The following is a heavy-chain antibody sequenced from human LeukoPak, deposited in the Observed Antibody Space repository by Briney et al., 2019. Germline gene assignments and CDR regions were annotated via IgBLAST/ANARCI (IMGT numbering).Heavy chain of an antibody. D-gene: IGHD1-26*01. CDR1: GFTFDNYG. Sequence: SGGPLRLPCAASGFTFDNYGMSWVRQAPGKGLEWVSAISGAGDNTYTADSMKGRFTISRDNSRNTLYLQMNSLRVEDTARYFCAKERESYFEFDSWGQGTLVIVSS. V-gene: IGHV3-23*01. J-gene: IGHJ4*02. CDR2: ISGAGDNT. CDR3: AKERESYFEFDS.